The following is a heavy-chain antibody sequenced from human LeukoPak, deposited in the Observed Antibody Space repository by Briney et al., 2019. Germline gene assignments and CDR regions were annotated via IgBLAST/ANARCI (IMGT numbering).Heavy chain of an antibody. CDR3: SRYSTSLGWFDP. CDR1: GGSISSNSYH. D-gene: IGHD7-27*01. V-gene: IGHV4-39*01. Sequence: SETLSLTCTVSGGSISSNSYHWTWIRQPLGRGLEWIGNIYYSGNTHYNPSLKSRVTISIDTSKNQFSLRLTSVTAADTAIYYCSRYSTSLGWFDPWGQGTLVTVSS. CDR2: IYYSGNT. J-gene: IGHJ5*02.